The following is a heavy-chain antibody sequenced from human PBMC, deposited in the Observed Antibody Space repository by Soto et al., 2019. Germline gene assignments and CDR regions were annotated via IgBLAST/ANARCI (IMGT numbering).Heavy chain of an antibody. Sequence: GGSLRLSCAASGFTFSSYSMNWVRQAPGKGLEWVSYISTSSSTIYYADSMKGRFTISRDNAKNSLYLQMNSLRDEDTAVYYCARAQGVGATADYYYYYGLDVWGQGTTVTVSS. J-gene: IGHJ6*02. CDR1: GFTFSSYS. CDR3: ARAQGVGATADYYYYYGLDV. D-gene: IGHD1-26*01. V-gene: IGHV3-48*02. CDR2: ISTSSSTI.